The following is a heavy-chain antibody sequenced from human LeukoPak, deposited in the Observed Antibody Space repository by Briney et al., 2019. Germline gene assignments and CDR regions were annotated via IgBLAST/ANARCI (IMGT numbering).Heavy chain of an antibody. D-gene: IGHD3-10*01. CDR3: ARADYYGSGSFDY. Sequence: SETLSLTCTVSGGSISSGSYYWSWIRQPAGKGLEWIGRIYTSGSTNYNPSLKSRVTISVDTSKNQFSLKLSSVTAADTAVYYCARADYYGSGSFDYWGQGTLVTVSS. J-gene: IGHJ4*02. V-gene: IGHV4-61*02. CDR1: GGSISSGSYY. CDR2: IYTSGST.